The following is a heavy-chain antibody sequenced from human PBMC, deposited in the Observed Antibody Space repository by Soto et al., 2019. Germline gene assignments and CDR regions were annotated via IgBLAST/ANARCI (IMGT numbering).Heavy chain of an antibody. Sequence: QVQLVQSGAEVRKPGSSVKVSCKASGGTFSSHSFSWLRQAPGQGLGWMGGIVPHSGTSNYAQKFQDRLTLSANESTSTAYMELSTLTSEDTAVYYCARDGSGSPYYFDHWGQGTQVTVSS. V-gene: IGHV1-69*01. CDR3: ARDGSGSPYYFDH. D-gene: IGHD1-26*01. CDR1: GGTFSSHS. CDR2: IVPHSGTS. J-gene: IGHJ4*02.